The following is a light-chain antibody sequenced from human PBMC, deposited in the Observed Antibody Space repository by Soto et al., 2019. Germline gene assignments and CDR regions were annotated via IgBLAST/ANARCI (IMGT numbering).Light chain of an antibody. V-gene: IGKV3-15*01. Sequence: WRAGQGVTTNLAWYQQKPGQPPRLLIYGASTRATGIPARFSCSGSGTEYTLSVCGLQSAAFAVYYCKKDPAWLLWTCPEGTKVDIK. CDR3: KKDPAWLLWT. CDR2: GAS. J-gene: IGKJ1*01. CDR1: QGVTTN.